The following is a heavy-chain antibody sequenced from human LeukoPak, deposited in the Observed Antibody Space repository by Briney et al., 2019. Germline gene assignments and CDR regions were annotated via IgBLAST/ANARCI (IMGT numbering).Heavy chain of an antibody. J-gene: IGHJ4*02. Sequence: SETLSLTCTVSGDSISINYNWGWIRQPPGKGLEWIGSIFYSGATYYSPSLKSRVTISVDTSKNQFSLKLSSMTAADTAVYYCVRQRQWLVIPDYWGQGTLVTGSS. CDR2: IFYSGAT. CDR1: GDSISINYN. D-gene: IGHD6-19*01. CDR3: VRQRQWLVIPDY. V-gene: IGHV4-39*01.